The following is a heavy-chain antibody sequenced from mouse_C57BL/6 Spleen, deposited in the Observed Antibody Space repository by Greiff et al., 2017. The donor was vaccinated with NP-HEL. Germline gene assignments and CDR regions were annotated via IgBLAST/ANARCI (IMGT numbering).Heavy chain of an antibody. Sequence: QVHVKQSGAELAKPGASVKLSCKASGYTFTSYWMHWVKQRPGQGLEWIGYINPSSGYTKYNQKFKDKATLTADKSSSTAYMQLSSLTYEDSAVYYCATTGTDYAMDYWGQGTSVTVSS. V-gene: IGHV1-7*01. CDR1: GYTFTSYW. D-gene: IGHD4-1*01. CDR2: INPSSGYT. J-gene: IGHJ4*01. CDR3: ATTGTDYAMDY.